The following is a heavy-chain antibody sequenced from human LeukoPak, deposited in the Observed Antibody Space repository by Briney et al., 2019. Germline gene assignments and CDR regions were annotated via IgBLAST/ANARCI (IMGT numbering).Heavy chain of an antibody. CDR1: GGTFSSYA. CDR3: ARENVLLWFGELSWFDP. Sequence: GASVKVSCKASGGTFSSYAISWVRQAPGQGLEWMGRIIPILGVANYAQKFQGRVTITADNSTSTAYMELSSLRSEDTAVYYCARENVLLWFGELSWFDPWGQGTLVTVSS. J-gene: IGHJ5*02. CDR2: IIPILGVA. D-gene: IGHD3-10*01. V-gene: IGHV1-69*04.